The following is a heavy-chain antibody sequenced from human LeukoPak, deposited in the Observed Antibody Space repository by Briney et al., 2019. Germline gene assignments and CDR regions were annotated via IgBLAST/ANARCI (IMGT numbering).Heavy chain of an antibody. D-gene: IGHD2-2*02. Sequence: GGSLRLSCAASGFTFSSYAMSWVRQAPGEGLEWVSVISGSGGNTYYADSVKGRFTISRDNSKNTLYLQMNSLRAEDTAVYYCAKDVRVVVVPAAIYWGQGTLVTVSS. CDR1: GFTFSSYA. V-gene: IGHV3-23*01. CDR3: AKDVRVVVVPAAIY. J-gene: IGHJ4*02. CDR2: ISGSGGNT.